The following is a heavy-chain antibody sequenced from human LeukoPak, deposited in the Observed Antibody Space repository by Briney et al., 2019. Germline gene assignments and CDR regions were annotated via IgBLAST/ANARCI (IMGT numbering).Heavy chain of an antibody. CDR3: ARGHDYGDPPFDY. J-gene: IGHJ4*02. CDR2: TYYSGST. V-gene: IGHV4-30-4*08. CDR1: GGSISSGDYY. Sequence: SETLSLTCTVSGGSISSGDYYWSWIRQPPGKGLEWIGYTYYSGSTYYNPSLKSRVTISVDTSKNQFSLKLSSVTAADTAVYYCARGHDYGDPPFDYWGQGTLVTVPS. D-gene: IGHD4-17*01.